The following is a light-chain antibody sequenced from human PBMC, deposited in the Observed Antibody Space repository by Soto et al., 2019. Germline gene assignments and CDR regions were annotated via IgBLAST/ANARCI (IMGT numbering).Light chain of an antibody. CDR1: QSISSW. Sequence: DIQMTQSPSTLSASVGDRVTITCRASQSISSWFAWYQQKPGKDPKLLIYDASSLESGVPSRFSGSGSGTEFTLTISSLQPDDFATYYCQQYDSYWTFGQGTKVEIK. CDR3: QQYDSYWT. J-gene: IGKJ1*01. CDR2: DAS. V-gene: IGKV1-5*01.